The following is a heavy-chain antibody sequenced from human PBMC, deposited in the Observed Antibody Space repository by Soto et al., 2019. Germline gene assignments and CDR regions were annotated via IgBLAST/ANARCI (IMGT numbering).Heavy chain of an antibody. J-gene: IGHJ4*02. CDR1: GDTFTANY. CDR2: INPKSGGT. Sequence: GASVKVSCKASGDTFTANYIYWLRQSPGQGIEWMGWINPKSGGTKYPQKFQGRVTMTRDTSLSTVYMTLTRLRSDDTAVYYCARDRAKGGGSAGFDYWGQGTLVTVSS. D-gene: IGHD1-26*01. V-gene: IGHV1-2*02. CDR3: ARDRAKGGGSAGFDY.